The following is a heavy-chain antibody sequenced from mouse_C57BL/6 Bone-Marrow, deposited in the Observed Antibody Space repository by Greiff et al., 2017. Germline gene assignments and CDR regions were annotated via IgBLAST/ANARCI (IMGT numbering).Heavy chain of an antibody. J-gene: IGHJ1*03. CDR2: IYPRSGNT. CDR3: ARWGD. V-gene: IGHV1-81*01. CDR1: GYTFTSYG. Sequence: VQLQQSGAELARPGASVKLSCKASGYTFTSYGISWVKQSTSQGLEWIGAIYPRSGNTYYNEKFKGKATLTVDKSYSTAYMELRGLPSEDSAVDFCARWGDWGTGTTVTVSS. D-gene: IGHD2-13*01.